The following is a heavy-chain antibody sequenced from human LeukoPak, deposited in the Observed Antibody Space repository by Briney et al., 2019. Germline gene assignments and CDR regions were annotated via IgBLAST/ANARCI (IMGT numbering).Heavy chain of an antibody. CDR2: ISSSSSYI. CDR3: ARGVGSSWSFDY. Sequence: GGSLRLSCAASGFPFSSYSMNWVRQAPGKGLEWVSSISSSSSYIYYADSVKGRFTISRDNAKNSLYLQMNSLRAEDTAVYYCARGVGSSWSFDYWGQGTLVTVSS. J-gene: IGHJ4*02. V-gene: IGHV3-21*01. CDR1: GFPFSSYS. D-gene: IGHD6-13*01.